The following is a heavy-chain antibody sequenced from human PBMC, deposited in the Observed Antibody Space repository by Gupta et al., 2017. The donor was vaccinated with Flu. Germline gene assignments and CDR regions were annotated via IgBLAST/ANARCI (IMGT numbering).Heavy chain of an antibody. D-gene: IGHD3-16*01. CDR1: SYA. Sequence: SYAMSWVRQAPGKGLEWVSAITGSGEKTYFADAGKGRFTISRDKSKKKLFLQMNRLSAEDKAVYYCVREDYLNYSYNGMDVCVQVTTVTVSS. CDR2: ITGSGEKT. CDR3: VREDYLNYSYNGMDV. V-gene: IGHV3-23*01. J-gene: IGHJ6*02.